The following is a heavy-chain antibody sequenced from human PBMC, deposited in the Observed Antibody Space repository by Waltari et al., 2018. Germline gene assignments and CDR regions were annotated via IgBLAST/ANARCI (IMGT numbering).Heavy chain of an antibody. CDR2: VYHNGNT. CDR3: ARGALTLYYFDY. D-gene: IGHD3-9*01. J-gene: IGHJ4*02. V-gene: IGHV4-38-2*02. Sequence: QVQLQESGPGLLKPSETLSLTCNVAGYSISSGYYWGGIRQSPGKGLEWIGSVYHNGNTYYTPSLKGRVTLSLDPSKNKFSRELSSVTAADTAVYYCARGALTLYYFDYWGQGTLVTVSS. CDR1: GYSISSGYY.